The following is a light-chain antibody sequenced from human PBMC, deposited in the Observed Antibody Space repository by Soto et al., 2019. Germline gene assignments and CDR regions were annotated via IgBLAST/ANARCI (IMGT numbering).Light chain of an antibody. J-gene: IGKJ3*01. CDR2: SAS. CDR1: QAIGSY. V-gene: IGKV1-9*01. CDR3: QQVDSYPRT. Sequence: IQLTQSPSSLSASVGDTVTINCRASQAIGSYFAWYQQRPGTAPKLLIYSASTLHSGVPSRFSGSRSGTDFTLSISSLQPEDFATYYCQQVDSYPRTFGPGTTVEI.